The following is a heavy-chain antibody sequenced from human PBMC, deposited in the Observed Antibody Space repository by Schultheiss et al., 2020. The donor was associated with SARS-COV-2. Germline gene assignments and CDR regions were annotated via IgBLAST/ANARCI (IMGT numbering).Heavy chain of an antibody. J-gene: IGHJ6*03. CDR1: GFTFSDYY. V-gene: IGHV3-23*01. CDR3: AKRSSSWLNYYYYYMDV. Sequence: GGSLRLSCAASGFTFSDYYMSWIRQIPGKGLEWVSAISGSGGSTYYADSVKGRFTISRDNSKNTLYLQMNSLRAEDTAVYYCAKRSSSWLNYYYYYMDVWGKGTTVTVSS. CDR2: ISGSGGST. D-gene: IGHD6-13*01.